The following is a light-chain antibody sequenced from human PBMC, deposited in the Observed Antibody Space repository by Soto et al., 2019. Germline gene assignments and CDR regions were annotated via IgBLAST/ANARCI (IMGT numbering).Light chain of an antibody. CDR3: QQRSNWTRT. CDR2: DAS. J-gene: IGKJ1*01. Sequence: EIVLTQSPATLSLSPGERATLSCRASQRVSSYLAWYQQKPGQAPRLLIYDASNRATGIPARFSGSGSGTDFTLTISSLEPEDFAVYYCQQRSNWTRTFGQGTKVEIK. CDR1: QRVSSY. V-gene: IGKV3-11*01.